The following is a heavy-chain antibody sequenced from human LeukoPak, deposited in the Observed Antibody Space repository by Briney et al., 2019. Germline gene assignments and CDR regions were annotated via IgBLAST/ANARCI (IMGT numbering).Heavy chain of an antibody. V-gene: IGHV4-31*03. CDR1: GGSISSGGYS. CDR2: VYYSGHT. CDR3: ASRSDDLDAFDI. J-gene: IGHJ3*02. D-gene: IGHD3-16*01. Sequence: PSETLSLTCTVSGGSISSGGYSWSWIRQLPVKGLEWIGYVYYSGHTYYNPSLKSRVFISVDTSKTQFSLKLTSVTAADTAVYYCASRSDDLDAFDIWGQGTMVTVSS.